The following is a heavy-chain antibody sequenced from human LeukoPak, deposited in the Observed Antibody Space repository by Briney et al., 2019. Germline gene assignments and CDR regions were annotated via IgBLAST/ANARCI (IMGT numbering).Heavy chain of an antibody. CDR1: GFTFSSYS. CDR2: ISSSSSTI. V-gene: IGHV3-48*01. D-gene: IGHD3-3*02. CDR3: VIFESAFDI. J-gene: IGHJ3*02. Sequence: GGSLRLSCAASGFTFSSYSMNWVRQAPGKGLEWVSYISSSSSTIYYADSVKGRFTISRDNAENSLYLQMNSLRAEDTAVYYCVIFESAFDIWGQGTMVTVSS.